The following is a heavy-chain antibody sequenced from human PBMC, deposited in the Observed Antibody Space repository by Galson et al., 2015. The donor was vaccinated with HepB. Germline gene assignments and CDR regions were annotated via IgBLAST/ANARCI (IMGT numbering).Heavy chain of an antibody. V-gene: IGHV3-11*03. Sequence: SLRLSCAASGFTFSDYYMSWIRQAPGKGLEWVSYISSSSTYTNYADSVKGRFTISRDNAKKSLYLQMNSLRAEDTAVYYCASGPTRYTGWYRGLPKFFQNWGQGTLVSASS. CDR1: GFTFSDYY. J-gene: IGHJ1*01. CDR3: ASGPTRYTGWYRGLPKFFQN. D-gene: IGHD6-19*01. CDR2: ISSSSTYT.